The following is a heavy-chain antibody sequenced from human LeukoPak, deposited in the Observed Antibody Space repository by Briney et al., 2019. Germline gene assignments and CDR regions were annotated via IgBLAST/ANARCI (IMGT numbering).Heavy chain of an antibody. Sequence: GGSLRLSCAASGFIFNNYAMSWVRQAPGQGLEWVSLISGDGGNIYYADSVKGRFTISRDNAKNSLYLQMNSLRAEDTAVYYCARLVRITMIVVAIDYWGQGTLVTVSS. CDR2: ISGDGGNI. V-gene: IGHV3-20*04. CDR1: GFIFNNYA. D-gene: IGHD3-22*01. J-gene: IGHJ4*02. CDR3: ARLVRITMIVVAIDY.